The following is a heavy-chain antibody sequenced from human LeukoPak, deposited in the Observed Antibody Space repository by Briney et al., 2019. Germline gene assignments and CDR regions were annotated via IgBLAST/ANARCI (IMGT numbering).Heavy chain of an antibody. D-gene: IGHD3-22*01. CDR2: VHDSGRT. V-gene: IGHV4-59*08. Sequence: PSQTLSLTCTVAGGSMSRHYWSWIRQTPGKVLEWIGYVHDSGRTKYKSSLKSRVTVSLDRSKNRVSLQLRSVTATDTAVYYCARLPDSGGYYDAFDIWGQGTMVTVSS. CDR1: GGSMSRHY. J-gene: IGHJ3*02. CDR3: ARLPDSGGYYDAFDI.